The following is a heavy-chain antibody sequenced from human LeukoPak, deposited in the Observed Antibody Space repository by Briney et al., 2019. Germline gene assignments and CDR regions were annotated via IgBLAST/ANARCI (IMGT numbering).Heavy chain of an antibody. CDR1: GFTFSSYS. CDR2: ISSSSSYI. Sequence: GGSLRLSCAASGFTFSSYSMNWVRQAPGKGLEWVSSISSSSSYIYYADSVKGRFTISRDNAKNSLYLQMNSLRAEDTAVYYCARGESYYPYRGDTYYLDYWGQGTLVTVSS. V-gene: IGHV3-21*01. D-gene: IGHD1-26*01. J-gene: IGHJ4*02. CDR3: ARGESYYPYRGDTYYLDY.